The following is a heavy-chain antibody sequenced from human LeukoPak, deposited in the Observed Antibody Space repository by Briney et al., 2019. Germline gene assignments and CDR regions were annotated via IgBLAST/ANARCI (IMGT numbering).Heavy chain of an antibody. V-gene: IGHV3-23*01. CDR2: VSTSGATT. CDR1: GFTFSSHA. D-gene: IGHD6-13*01. J-gene: IGHJ4*02. Sequence: GGSLRLSCAASGFTFSSHAMNWVRQAPGKGLEGVSTVSTSGATTFYADSVGRRFTISRDNFKHTVYLKMNSLGAEDTAVYYCANDAGEGSGWYYFDYWGQGTLVTVSS. CDR3: ANDAGEGSGWYYFDY.